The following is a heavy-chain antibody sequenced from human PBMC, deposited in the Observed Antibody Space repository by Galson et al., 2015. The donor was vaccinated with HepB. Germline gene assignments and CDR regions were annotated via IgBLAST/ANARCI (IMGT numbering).Heavy chain of an antibody. J-gene: IGHJ6*03. D-gene: IGHD3-22*01. V-gene: IGHV3-23*01. CDR3: VKRPYYYDSSGYRNYYYYMDV. CDR2: ISGSGGST. CDR1: GFTFSSYA. Sequence: SLRLSCAASGFTFSSYAMSWVRQAPGKGLEWVPAISGSGGSTYHADSVKGRFTISRDNSKNTLYLQMNSLRAEDTAVYYCVKRPYYYDSSGYRNYYYYMDVWGKGTTVTVSS.